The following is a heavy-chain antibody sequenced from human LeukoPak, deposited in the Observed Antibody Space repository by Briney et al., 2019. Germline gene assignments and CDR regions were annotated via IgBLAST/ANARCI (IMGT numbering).Heavy chain of an antibody. J-gene: IGHJ4*02. V-gene: IGHV4-4*07. D-gene: IGHD6-19*01. CDR3: AGRDQTTGWSFDY. CDR2: IYANGST. CDR1: GDSFSRYY. Sequence: PSQTLSLTCVVAGDSFSRYYWSWIRQPAGKGLEWLGQIYANGSTINNPSVASRVTLSIDTSQKPFSLKVRSVTAADTAVYYCAGRDQTTGWSFDYWGQGSQVIVSS.